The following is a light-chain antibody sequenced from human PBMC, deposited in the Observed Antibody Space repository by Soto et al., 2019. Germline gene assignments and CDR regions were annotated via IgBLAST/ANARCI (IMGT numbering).Light chain of an antibody. CDR3: QQSFSTPRT. CDR1: QNISSY. CDR2: AAS. V-gene: IGKV1-39*01. Sequence: DIQMTQSPSSLSASVGDRVTITCRASQNISSYLSWYQQTPGKAPRLMIYAASSLQSGVPSRFSASGSGTDFTLTISSLHTEDFATYYCQQSFSTPRTFGQGAKLDI. J-gene: IGKJ2*01.